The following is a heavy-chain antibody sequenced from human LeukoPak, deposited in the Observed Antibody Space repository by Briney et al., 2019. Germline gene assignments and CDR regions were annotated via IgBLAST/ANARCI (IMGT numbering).Heavy chain of an antibody. CDR2: IYSGGSA. Sequence: GGSLRLSCTASGFTVSSDYMSWVRQAPGKGLEWVSVIYSGGSAYYADSVKGRFTISRDKSKNTVYLQMNSLRFEDTAMYYCARNWFDPWGQGTLVTVSS. CDR3: ARNWFDP. CDR1: GFTVSSDY. V-gene: IGHV3-53*05. J-gene: IGHJ5*02.